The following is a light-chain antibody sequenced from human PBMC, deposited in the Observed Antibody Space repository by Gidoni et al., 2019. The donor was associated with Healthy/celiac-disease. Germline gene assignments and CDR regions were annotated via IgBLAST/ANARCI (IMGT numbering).Light chain of an antibody. V-gene: IGKV1-39*01. CDR2: AAS. CDR3: QQSYSTYYT. J-gene: IGKJ2*01. CDR1: QSISSY. Sequence: DIQTTQSPSSLSASVGDRVTITCRASQSISSYLNWYQQKPGKAPKLLIYAASSLQSGVPSRFSGSGSGTDFTLTISSLQPEDFATYYCQQSYSTYYTFGQGTKLEIK.